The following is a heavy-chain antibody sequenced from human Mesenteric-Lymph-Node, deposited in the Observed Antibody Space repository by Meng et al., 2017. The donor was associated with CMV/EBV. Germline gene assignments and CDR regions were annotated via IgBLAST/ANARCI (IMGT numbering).Heavy chain of an antibody. J-gene: IGHJ5*02. D-gene: IGHD2-2*01. CDR1: GFTFSDYS. CDR2: ISSSPTTI. V-gene: IGHV3-48*04. CDR3: ARDLGVVIPSAMGP. Sequence: GESLKISCAASGFTFSDYSMNWVRQAPGKGLEWLSYISSSPTTIYYADSVKGRFIISRDDAKGSLYLQMNNLRVDDTAVYYCARDLGVVIPSAMGPWGQGIRVTVSS.